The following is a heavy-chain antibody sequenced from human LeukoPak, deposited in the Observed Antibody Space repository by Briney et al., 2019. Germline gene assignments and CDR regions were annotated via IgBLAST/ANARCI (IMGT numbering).Heavy chain of an antibody. D-gene: IGHD3-22*01. CDR1: GLPFSSYG. J-gene: IGHJ4*02. CDR2: IKQDGSEI. Sequence: GGSLRLSCAASGLPFSSYGMSWVRQAPGKGLEWVANIKQDGSEIYYVDSVKGRFTISRDNSKNTLYLQMNSLRAEDTTVYYCAKPRASYYYDSSGYVDYWGQGTLVTVSS. V-gene: IGHV3-7*03. CDR3: AKPRASYYYDSSGYVDY.